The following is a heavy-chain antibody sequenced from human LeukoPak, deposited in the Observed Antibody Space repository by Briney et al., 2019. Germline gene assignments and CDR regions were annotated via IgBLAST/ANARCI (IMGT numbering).Heavy chain of an antibody. CDR2: INPNSGGT. J-gene: IGHJ4*02. CDR1: GYTFTGYY. CDR3: ARDRVNFLTTNPDY. V-gene: IGHV1-2*03. D-gene: IGHD1-1*01. Sequence: LVASVKVSCKASGYTFTGYYMHWVRQALGQGLEWMGWINPNSGGTNYAQKFQGRVTMTRDTSISTAYMELSRLRSDDTAVYYCARDRVNFLTTNPDYWGQGTLVTVSS.